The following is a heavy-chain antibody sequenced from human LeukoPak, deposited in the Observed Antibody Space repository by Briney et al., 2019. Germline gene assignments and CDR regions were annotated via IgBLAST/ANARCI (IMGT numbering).Heavy chain of an antibody. V-gene: IGHV5-51*01. CDR2: IYPGDSDT. Sequence: GESLKISCKASGYSFTTYWIGWVRQLPGKGLEWMGIIYPGDSDTRYSPSFQGQVTISADKSISTAYLQWSSLKASDTAMYYCARLKGYYDSSGSLFDYWGQGTLVTVSS. D-gene: IGHD3-22*01. J-gene: IGHJ4*02. CDR1: GYSFTTYW. CDR3: ARLKGYYDSSGSLFDY.